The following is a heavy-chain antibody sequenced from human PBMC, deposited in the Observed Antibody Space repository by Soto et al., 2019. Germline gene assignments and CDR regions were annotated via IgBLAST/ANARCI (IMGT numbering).Heavy chain of an antibody. CDR2: ISSSSSTI. CDR1: GFTFSSYS. CDR3: ARERGTIFGVVISHFDY. V-gene: IGHV3-48*01. J-gene: IGHJ4*02. D-gene: IGHD3-3*01. Sequence: EVQLVESGGGLVQPGGSLRLSCAASGFTFSSYSMNWVHQAPGKGLEWVSYISSSSSTIYYADSVKGRFTISRDNAKNSLYLQMNSLRAEDTAVYYCARERGTIFGVVISHFDYWGQGTLVTVSS.